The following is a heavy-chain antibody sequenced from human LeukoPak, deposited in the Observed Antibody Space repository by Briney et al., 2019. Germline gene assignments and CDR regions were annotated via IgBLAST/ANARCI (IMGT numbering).Heavy chain of an antibody. CDR2: INPSGST. CDR1: GGSFSGYY. V-gene: IGHV4-34*01. D-gene: IGHD3-3*01. Sequence: SETLSLTCAVYGGSFSGYYWSWIRQPPGKGLEWIGEINPSGSTNYNPSLKSRVTISVDTSNNQFSLNLSSVTAADTAVYYCARVRTISLFDPWGQGTLVTVSS. J-gene: IGHJ5*02. CDR3: ARVRTISLFDP.